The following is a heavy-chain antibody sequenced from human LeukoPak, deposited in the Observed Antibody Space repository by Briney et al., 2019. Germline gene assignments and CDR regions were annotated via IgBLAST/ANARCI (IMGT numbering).Heavy chain of an antibody. J-gene: IGHJ6*02. CDR2: INHSGST. D-gene: IGHD6-19*01. CDR3: ARVHSGWYPYYYYGMDV. CDR1: GGSFSGYY. Sequence: SETLSLTCAVYGGSFSGYYWSWIRQPPGKGLEWIGEINHSGSTNYNPSLKSRVTISVDTSKNQFSLKLSSVTAADTAVYYCARVHSGWYPYYYYGMDVWGQGTTVTVSS. V-gene: IGHV4-34*01.